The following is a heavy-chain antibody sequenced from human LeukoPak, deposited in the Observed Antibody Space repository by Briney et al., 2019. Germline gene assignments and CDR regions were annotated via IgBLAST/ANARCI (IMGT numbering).Heavy chain of an antibody. V-gene: IGHV4-34*01. J-gene: IGHJ4*02. D-gene: IGHD3-22*01. Sequence: SETPSLTCAVYGGSFSGYYWSWIRQPPGKGLEWIGEINHSGSTNYNPSLKSRVTISVDTSKNQFSLKLSSVTAADTAVYYCARVRYYYDSSGLGYFDYWGQGTLVTVSS. CDR1: GGSFSGYY. CDR2: INHSGST. CDR3: ARVRYYYDSSGLGYFDY.